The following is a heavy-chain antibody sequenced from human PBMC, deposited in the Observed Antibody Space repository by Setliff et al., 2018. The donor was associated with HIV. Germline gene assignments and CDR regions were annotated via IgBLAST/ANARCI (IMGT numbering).Heavy chain of an antibody. D-gene: IGHD6-19*01. CDR2: INPHSGNT. J-gene: IGHJ5*02. CDR3: ARGGYRSGFFFPNWLDP. CDR1: GYTLTGYY. Sequence: WASVKVSCKASGYTLTGYYMHWVLLAPGLGLEWMGWINPHSGNTDFAQRFQGRITMTRDSSINTVYMDLSRMTSDDTGIYYCARGGYRSGFFFPNWLDPWGQGTLVTVSS. V-gene: IGHV1-2*02.